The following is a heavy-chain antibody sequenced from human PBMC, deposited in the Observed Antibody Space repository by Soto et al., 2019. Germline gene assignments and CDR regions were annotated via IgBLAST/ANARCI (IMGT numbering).Heavy chain of an antibody. CDR1: GLSVSSNY. D-gene: IGHD6-19*01. CDR3: ARGVAVAGFYFDF. J-gene: IGHJ4*02. V-gene: IGHV3-53*01. Sequence: QTGGSLRLSCAASGLSVSSNYMNWVRQAPGKGLQWVSVIYSSGTTYYADSVKGRFTISRDTSKNKLYLQMNSLEAEDTAVYYCARGVAVAGFYFDFWGQGSLVTVYS. CDR2: IYSSGTT.